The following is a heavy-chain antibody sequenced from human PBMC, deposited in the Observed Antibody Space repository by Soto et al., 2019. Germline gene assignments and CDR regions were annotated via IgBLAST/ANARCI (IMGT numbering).Heavy chain of an antibody. CDR3: ASSPKSPIVDTITEYYFDY. Sequence: GASVKVSCKASGYTFTGYYMHWVRQAPGQGLEWMGWINPNSGGTNYAQKFQGRVTMTRDTSISTAYMELSRLRSDDTAVYYCASSPKSPIVDTITEYYFDYWGQGTLVTVSS. CDR1: GYTFTGYY. V-gene: IGHV1-2*02. J-gene: IGHJ4*02. CDR2: INPNSGGT. D-gene: IGHD5-12*01.